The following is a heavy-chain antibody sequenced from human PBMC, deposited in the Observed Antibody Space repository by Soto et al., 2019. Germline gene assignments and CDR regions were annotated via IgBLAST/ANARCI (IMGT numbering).Heavy chain of an antibody. CDR3: ARDRRTPYDFWSGYYAPFDY. Sequence: QVQLVQSGAEVKKPGASVTVSCKASGYTLTSYGISGVRQAPGQGLEWMGWISAYNGNTNYEQKLQGRVTMTTDTSTSTAYMELRSLRSDDTAVYYCARDRRTPYDFWSGYYAPFDYWGQGTLVTVSS. D-gene: IGHD3-3*01. CDR2: ISAYNGNT. V-gene: IGHV1-18*04. CDR1: GYTLTSYG. J-gene: IGHJ4*02.